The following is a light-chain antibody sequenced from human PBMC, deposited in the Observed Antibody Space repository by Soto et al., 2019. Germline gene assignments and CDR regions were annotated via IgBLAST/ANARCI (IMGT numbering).Light chain of an antibody. CDR2: AAS. CDR1: QGIRSA. Sequence: AIAVTQSPSSLSASVGDRVTITCRTSQGIRSALGWYPQKPGKVPKHHIYAASTLRSGVPSRFSGSGSGRDFTLTISSQQPGDFAAHYGLLDYSYFWAFGQRTKVEVK. CDR3: LLDYSYFWA. J-gene: IGKJ1*01. V-gene: IGKV1-6*01.